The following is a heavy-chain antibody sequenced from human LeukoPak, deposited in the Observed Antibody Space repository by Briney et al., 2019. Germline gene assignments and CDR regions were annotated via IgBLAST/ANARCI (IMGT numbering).Heavy chain of an antibody. Sequence: PSQTLSLTCTVSGGSISSGGYYWNWIRQPPGKGLEWIGYIYHSGSTNYNPSLKSRVTISVDTSKNQFSLKLSSVTAADTAVYYCARVAWGPDIVVVPAAGFDYWGQGTLVTVSS. J-gene: IGHJ4*02. CDR2: IYHSGST. V-gene: IGHV4-30-2*01. D-gene: IGHD2-2*01. CDR3: ARVAWGPDIVVVPAAGFDY. CDR1: GGSISSGGYY.